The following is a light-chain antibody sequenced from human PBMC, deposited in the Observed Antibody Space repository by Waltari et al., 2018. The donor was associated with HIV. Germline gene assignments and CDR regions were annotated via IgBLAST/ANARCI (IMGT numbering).Light chain of an antibody. CDR1: VLTMQY. V-gene: IGLV3-25*03. J-gene: IGLJ3*02. CDR2: KDK. CDR3: QSADSSTTYWV. Sequence: SYELTQPHSVSVSPGQTARLTCSGEVLTMQYIYWYQQKPGQAPVLVLYKDKERPSGIPERFSGSSTGTTVTLTISGVQAEDEADYYCQSADSSTTYWVFGGGTKLTVL.